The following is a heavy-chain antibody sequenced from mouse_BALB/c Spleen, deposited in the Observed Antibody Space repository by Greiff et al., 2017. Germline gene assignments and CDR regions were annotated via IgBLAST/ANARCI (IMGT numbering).Heavy chain of an antibody. CDR3: ARPYYDYEGFAY. Sequence: QVQLQQPGAELVMPGASVKMSCKASGYTFTDYWMHWVKQRPGQGLEWIGAIDTSDSYTSYNQKFKGKATLTVDESSSTAYMQLRSLTSEDSAVYYCARPYYDYEGFAYWGQGTLVTVSA. V-gene: IGHV1-69*01. CDR1: GYTFTDYW. J-gene: IGHJ3*01. D-gene: IGHD2-4*01. CDR2: IDTSDSYT.